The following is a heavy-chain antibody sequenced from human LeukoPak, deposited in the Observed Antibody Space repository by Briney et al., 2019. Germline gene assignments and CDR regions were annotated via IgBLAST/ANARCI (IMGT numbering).Heavy chain of an antibody. Sequence: GGSLRLSCAASGFTFSSYAMSWVRQAPGKGLAGVSTISGGSGSTNCADSVKGRFTISRDNSKNTLYLQMNSLRDEDTAVYYCAKHRFESGGYHSTDWGQGTLVTVSS. J-gene: IGHJ4*02. CDR2: ISGGSGST. V-gene: IGHV3-23*01. CDR1: GFTFSSYA. CDR3: AKHRFESGGYHSTD. D-gene: IGHD3-22*01.